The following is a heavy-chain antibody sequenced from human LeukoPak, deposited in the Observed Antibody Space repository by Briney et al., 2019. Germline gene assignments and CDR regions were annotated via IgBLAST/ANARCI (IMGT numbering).Heavy chain of an antibody. CDR2: ISPSGGDT. V-gene: IGHV1-46*01. D-gene: IGHD3-10*01. Sequence: ASVKVSCKASGYTFTSYFMHWVRQAPGQGLEWMGIISPSGGDTSYAQKFQGRVTMTRDMSTSTVYMELSSLRSEDTAVYYCASLAETRSATGRSVDYWGQGTLVTVSS. J-gene: IGHJ4*02. CDR3: ASLAETRSATGRSVDY. CDR1: GYTFTSYF.